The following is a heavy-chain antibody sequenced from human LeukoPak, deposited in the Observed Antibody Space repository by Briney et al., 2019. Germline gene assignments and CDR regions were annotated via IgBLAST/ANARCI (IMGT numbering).Heavy chain of an antibody. V-gene: IGHV1-18*01. J-gene: IGHJ3*02. CDR2: ISAYNGNT. CDR3: ARVSVRGYYDSSGYAPYHDAFDI. Sequence: ASVKVSCKASGYTFTSYGISWVRQAPGQGLEWMGWISAYNGNTNYAQKLQGRVTMTTDTSTSTAYMELRSLRSDDTAVYYCARVSVRGYYDSSGYAPYHDAFDIWGQGTMVTVSS. CDR1: GYTFTSYG. D-gene: IGHD3-22*01.